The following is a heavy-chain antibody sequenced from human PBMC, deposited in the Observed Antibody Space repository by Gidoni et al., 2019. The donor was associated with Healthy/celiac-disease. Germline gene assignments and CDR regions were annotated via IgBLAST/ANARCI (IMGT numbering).Heavy chain of an antibody. J-gene: IGHJ3*02. D-gene: IGHD3-22*01. Sequence: QVQLQESGPGLVKPSQTLSLTCTVSGGSISSGGYYWSWIRQHPGKGLEWIGYIYYSGSTYYNPSLKSRVTISVDTSKNQCSLKLSSVTAADTAVYYCARVSTYYYDSSGYSEHDAFDIWGQGTMVTVSS. V-gene: IGHV4-31*03. CDR1: GGSISSGGYY. CDR2: IYYSGST. CDR3: ARVSTYYYDSSGYSEHDAFDI.